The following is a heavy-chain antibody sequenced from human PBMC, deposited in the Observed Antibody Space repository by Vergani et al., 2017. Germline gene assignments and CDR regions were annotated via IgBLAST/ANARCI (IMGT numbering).Heavy chain of an antibody. J-gene: IGHJ3*02. CDR3: ARDAGYSGYDGLSMIVKPDAFDI. Sequence: EVQLVESGGGLVQPGGSLRLSCAASGFTFSSYWMSWVRQAPGKGLEWVANIKQDGSEKYYVDSVKGRFTISRDNSKNTLYLQMNSLRAEDTAVYYCARDAGYSGYDGLSMIVKPDAFDIWGQGTMVTVSS. V-gene: IGHV3-7*03. CDR2: IKQDGSEK. D-gene: IGHD5-12*01. CDR1: GFTFSSYW.